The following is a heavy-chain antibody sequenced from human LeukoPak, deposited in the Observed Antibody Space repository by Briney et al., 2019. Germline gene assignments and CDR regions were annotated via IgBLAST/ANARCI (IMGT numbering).Heavy chain of an antibody. CDR2: INPNSGGT. CDR1: GYTFTGYY. CDR3: ARDPYNWNDPPFDY. D-gene: IGHD1-20*01. Sequence: ASVKVSCKASGYTFTGYYMHWVRQAPGQGLEWMGWINPNSGGTNYAQKFQGRVTMTRDTSISTAYMELSRLRSDDTAVYYCARDPYNWNDPPFDYWGQGTLVTVSS. V-gene: IGHV1-2*02. J-gene: IGHJ4*02.